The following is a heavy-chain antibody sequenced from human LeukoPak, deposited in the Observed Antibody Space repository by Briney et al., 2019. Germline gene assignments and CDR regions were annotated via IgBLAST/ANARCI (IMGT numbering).Heavy chain of an antibody. D-gene: IGHD6-13*01. Sequence: SETLSLTCTVSGGSIRNYYWTWIRQSAGKGLEWIGRIHISGNTDFNPSLKSRVTMSVDMSKNQFSLKLSSVTAADTAVYYCARFSSWYLVDYWGQGTLVTVSS. J-gene: IGHJ4*02. CDR1: GGSIRNYY. V-gene: IGHV4-4*07. CDR2: IHISGNT. CDR3: ARFSSWYLVDY.